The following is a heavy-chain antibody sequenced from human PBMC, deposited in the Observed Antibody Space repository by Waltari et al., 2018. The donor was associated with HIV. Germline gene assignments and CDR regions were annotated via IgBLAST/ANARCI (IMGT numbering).Heavy chain of an antibody. Sequence: QVQLVQSGAEVKKPGSSVKVSCKASGGTFSSYAISWVRQAPGQGLEWMGGIIPIFGTANYAQKVQGRVTITADKSTSTAYMELSSLRAEDTAVYYCARKKEQQLVGNWFDPWGQGTLVTVSS. CDR3: ARKKEQQLVGNWFDP. J-gene: IGHJ5*02. CDR2: IIPIFGTA. CDR1: GGTFSSYA. V-gene: IGHV1-69*06. D-gene: IGHD6-13*01.